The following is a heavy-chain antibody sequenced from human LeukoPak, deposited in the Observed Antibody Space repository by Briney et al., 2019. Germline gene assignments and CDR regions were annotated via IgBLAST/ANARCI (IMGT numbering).Heavy chain of an antibody. V-gene: IGHV4-34*01. J-gene: IGHJ6*03. CDR3: ARSYSSSWYYYYYYMDV. CDR1: GGSFSGYY. Sequence: SEALSLTCAVYGGSFSGYYWSWIRQPPGKGLEWIGEINHSGSTNYNPSLKSRVTISVDTSKNQFSLKLSSVTAADTAVYYCARSYSSSWYYYYYYMDVWGKGTTVTISS. D-gene: IGHD6-13*01. CDR2: INHSGST.